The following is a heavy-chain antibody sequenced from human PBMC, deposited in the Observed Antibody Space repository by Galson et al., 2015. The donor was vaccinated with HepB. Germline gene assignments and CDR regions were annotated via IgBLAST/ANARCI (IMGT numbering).Heavy chain of an antibody. CDR2: ISSSSSYI. D-gene: IGHD3-22*01. Sequence: SLRLSCAASGFTFSSYSMNWVRQAPGKGLEWVSSISSSSSYIYYADSVKGRFTISRDNAKNSLYLQLNSLSAEDTAVYYCARDGLRYYDSSGYRSYWGQGTLGTVSS. V-gene: IGHV3-21*01. J-gene: IGHJ4*02. CDR3: ARDGLRYYDSSGYRSY. CDR1: GFTFSSYS.